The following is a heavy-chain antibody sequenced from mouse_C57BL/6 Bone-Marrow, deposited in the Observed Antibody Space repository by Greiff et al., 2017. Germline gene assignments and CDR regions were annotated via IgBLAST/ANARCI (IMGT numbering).Heavy chain of an antibody. CDR2: IDPENGDT. V-gene: IGHV14-4*01. CDR3: TTHGSPYYFDY. CDR1: GFNIKDDY. Sequence: VQLQQSGAELVRPGASVKLSCTASGFNIKDDYMHWVKQRPEQGLEWIGWIDPENGDTEYASKFQGKATITADTSSNTAYLQLSSLTSEDTDVYYCTTHGSPYYFDYWGQGTTLTVSS. D-gene: IGHD2-2*01. J-gene: IGHJ2*01.